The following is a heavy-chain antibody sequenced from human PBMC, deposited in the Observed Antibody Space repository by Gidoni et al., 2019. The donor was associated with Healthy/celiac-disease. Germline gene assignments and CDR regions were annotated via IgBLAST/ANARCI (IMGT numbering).Heavy chain of an antibody. CDR2: IIPIFGTA. J-gene: IGHJ6*02. D-gene: IGHD3-10*01. CDR1: GGTFSSYA. CDR3: ARDLHYYGSGSYFYYDYYGMDV. V-gene: IGHV1-69*01. Sequence: QVQLVQSGAEVKKPGSSVKVSCKASGGTFSSYAISWVRQAPGQGLEWMGGIIPIFGTANYAQKFQGRVTITADESTSTAYMELSSLRSEDTAVYYCARDLHYYGSGSYFYYDYYGMDVWGQGTTVTVSS.